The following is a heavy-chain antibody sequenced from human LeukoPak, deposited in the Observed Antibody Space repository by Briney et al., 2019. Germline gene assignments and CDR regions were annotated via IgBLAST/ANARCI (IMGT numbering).Heavy chain of an antibody. J-gene: IGHJ5*02. CDR1: GGSISSYY. CDR2: IYYSGST. Sequence: SETLSLTCTVSGGSISSYYWNWIRQPPGKGLEWIGYIYYSGSTNYNPSLKSRVTISVNTSKNQFSLNLTSVTAADTAVYYCARFTPQGYGWGGYNRFDPWGQGTLVTVSS. CDR3: ARFTPQGYGWGGYNRFDP. V-gene: IGHV4-59*01. D-gene: IGHD3-16*01.